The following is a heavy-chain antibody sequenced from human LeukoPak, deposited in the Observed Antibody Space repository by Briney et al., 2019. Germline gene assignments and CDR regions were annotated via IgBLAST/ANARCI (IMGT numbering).Heavy chain of an antibody. J-gene: IGHJ4*02. CDR2: INSDGTST. Sequence: PGGSLRLSCAASGFTFSSYWMHWVRQAPGKGLVWVSRINSDGTSTSYADSVKGRFTISRDNAKNTLYLQMNSLRAEDTAVYYCTRDEPNWGSRSDYWGQGTLVTVSS. V-gene: IGHV3-74*01. CDR1: GFTFSSYW. CDR3: TRDEPNWGSRSDY. D-gene: IGHD7-27*01.